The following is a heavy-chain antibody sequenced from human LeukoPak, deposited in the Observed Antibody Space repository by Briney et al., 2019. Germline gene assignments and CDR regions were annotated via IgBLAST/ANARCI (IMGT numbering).Heavy chain of an antibody. Sequence: GGSLRLSCPACGFTFSRYWMHVVRQAPGKGLVWVSRINSDGSSTTYADSVKGRFTISRDNAKNTLYLQMNSLRADDTAVYYCTKVTAVASTLFLDYWGQGTLVTVSS. J-gene: IGHJ4*02. V-gene: IGHV3-74*01. CDR1: GFTFSRYW. CDR3: TKVTAVASTLFLDY. CDR2: INSDGSST. D-gene: IGHD6-19*01.